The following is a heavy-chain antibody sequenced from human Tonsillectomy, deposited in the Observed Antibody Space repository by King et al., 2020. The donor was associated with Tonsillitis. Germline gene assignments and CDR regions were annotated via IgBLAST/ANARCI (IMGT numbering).Heavy chain of an antibody. CDR3: AKDSGVEAVAGEFDY. J-gene: IGHJ4*02. Sequence: HVQLVESGGGVVQPGKSLRLSCAAAGFTFSSYGMHWVRQAPGKGPEWVAMITYDGNNKYNADSVKGRFTISRDNSKNTLYLQMNSLRVEDTAVYYCAKDSGVEAVAGEFDYWGQGTLVTVSA. D-gene: IGHD6-19*01. CDR2: ITYDGNNK. CDR1: GFTFSSYG. V-gene: IGHV3-30*18.